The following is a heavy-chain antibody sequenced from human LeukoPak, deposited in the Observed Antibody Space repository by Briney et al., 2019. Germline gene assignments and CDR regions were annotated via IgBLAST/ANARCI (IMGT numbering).Heavy chain of an antibody. CDR1: GFPLSNYY. D-gene: IGHD6-6*01. J-gene: IGHJ4*02. CDR3: ARPHMSSSLAASLGY. Sequence: GGSLRLSCAASGFPLSNYYMSWIRQAPGKGLEWISYIGSSGATIYYADSVKGRFTISRDNAKNSVYLQMNGLRAEDTAVYYCARPHMSSSLAASLGYWGRGTLVSVSS. V-gene: IGHV3-11*01. CDR2: IGSSGATI.